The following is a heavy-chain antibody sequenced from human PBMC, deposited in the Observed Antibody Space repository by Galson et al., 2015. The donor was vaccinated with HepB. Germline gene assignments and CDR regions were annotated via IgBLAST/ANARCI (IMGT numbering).Heavy chain of an antibody. CDR1: GYNLIELS. Sequence: SVKVSCKVSGYNLIELSIHWVRQAPGKVHECMGNLVPENVDPLLAQKFEGRVRMTEDTSSDTTYMELSSLRSEDTGVYFCATYLGSTGFDFSRHGTMVPVSS. J-gene: IGHJ3*01. D-gene: IGHD3-9*01. CDR3: ATYLGSTGFDF. V-gene: IGHV1-24*01. CDR2: LVPENVDP.